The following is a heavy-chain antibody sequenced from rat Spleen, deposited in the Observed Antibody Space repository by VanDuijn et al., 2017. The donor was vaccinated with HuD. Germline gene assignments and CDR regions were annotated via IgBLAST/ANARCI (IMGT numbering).Heavy chain of an antibody. Sequence: EVQLVESGGGLVQPGRSLKLSCAASGFTFSDFYMAWIRQAPTKGLEWVASISPSGGSTYYRDSVKGRFTISRDNAKSTLYLQMDSLRSEDTATYYCTTGTTDYYPGDYWGQGTLVTVSS. J-gene: IGHJ3*01. D-gene: IGHD1-6*01. V-gene: IGHV5-27*01. CDR2: ISPSGGST. CDR1: GFTFSDFY. CDR3: TTGTTDYYPGDY.